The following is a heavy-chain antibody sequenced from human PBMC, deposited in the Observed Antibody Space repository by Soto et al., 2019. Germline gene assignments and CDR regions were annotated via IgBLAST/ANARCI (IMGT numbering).Heavy chain of an antibody. CDR3: ARKANWVCFDP. J-gene: IGHJ5*02. D-gene: IGHD3-16*01. V-gene: IGHV1-69*01. CDR1: GGSFRSYA. Sequence: QVQLVKSGSEMTKPGSSVKFSCKASGGSFRSYAISWVRQAPGQGLECMGGISLIRGTATYAQRFHGRVTISADESTSMADLDVNNMTSEDAAIYYCARKANWVCFDPWGQGTLVTVSS. CDR2: ISLIRGTA.